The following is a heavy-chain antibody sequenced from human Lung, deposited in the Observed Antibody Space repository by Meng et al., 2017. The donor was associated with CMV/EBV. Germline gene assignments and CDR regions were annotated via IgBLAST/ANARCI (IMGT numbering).Heavy chain of an antibody. J-gene: IGHJ4*02. Sequence: GESXKISXAASGFPFSSYAMSWVRQAPGKGLEWVSAISGGGDRTYNADSVRGRFTISRDESKNTVYLQMSSLRAEDTAVYYCAKGPLRSGSYPSYFDYWGQGAXVTVSS. V-gene: IGHV3-23*01. D-gene: IGHD1-26*01. CDR3: AKGPLRSGSYPSYFDY. CDR1: GFPFSSYA. CDR2: ISGGGDRT.